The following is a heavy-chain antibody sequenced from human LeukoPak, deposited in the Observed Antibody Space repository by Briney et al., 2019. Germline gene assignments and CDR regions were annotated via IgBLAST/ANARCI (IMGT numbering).Heavy chain of an antibody. CDR2: IYYSGST. CDR1: GGSISSYY. V-gene: IGHV4-59*01. D-gene: IGHD3-22*01. CDR3: ARVRYYYDSSVLDY. Sequence: SETLSLTCTVSGGSISSYYWSWIRQPPGKGLEWIGYIYYSGSTNYNPSLKSQVTISVDTSKNQFSLKLSSVTAADTAVYYCARVRYYYDSSVLDYWGQGTLVTVSS. J-gene: IGHJ4*02.